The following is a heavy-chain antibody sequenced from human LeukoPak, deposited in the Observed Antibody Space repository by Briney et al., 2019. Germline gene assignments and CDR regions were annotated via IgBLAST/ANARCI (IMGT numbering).Heavy chain of an antibody. CDR2: ISSSSSYI. J-gene: IGHJ5*02. V-gene: IGHV3-21*01. CDR1: GFTFSSYI. Sequence: GGSLRLSCAASGFTFSSYIMNWVRQAPGKGLEWVSSISSSSSYIYYADSVKGRFTISRDNAKNSLYLQMNSLRAEDTAVYYCARAKNTADNWFDPWGQGTLVTVSS. D-gene: IGHD2-2*02. CDR3: ARAKNTADNWFDP.